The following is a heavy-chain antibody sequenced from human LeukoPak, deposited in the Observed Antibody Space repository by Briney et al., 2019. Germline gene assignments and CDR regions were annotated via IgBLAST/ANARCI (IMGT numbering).Heavy chain of an antibody. J-gene: IGHJ6*03. Sequence: GASVKVSCKASGYTFTGYYMHWVRQAPGQGLEWMGWINPNSGGTNYAQKFQGRVTMTRDTSISTAYMELSRLRSDDTTVYYCARGQNYYGSGSYNPYCYYYYMDVWGKGTTVTISS. CDR1: GYTFTGYY. V-gene: IGHV1-2*02. D-gene: IGHD3-10*01. CDR2: INPNSGGT. CDR3: ARGQNYYGSGSYNPYCYYYYMDV.